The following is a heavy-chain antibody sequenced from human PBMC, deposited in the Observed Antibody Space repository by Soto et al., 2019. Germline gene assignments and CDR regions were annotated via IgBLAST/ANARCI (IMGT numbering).Heavy chain of an antibody. J-gene: IGHJ4*02. Sequence: GESLKISCEASGYIFTSYWIAWVRQMPGKGLEWMGMIYPGDSDTRYSPSFQGQITISADKSISTAYLQWSSLKASDTAMYYCACSKWYYYDSSGYYSYYFDYWGQGTLVTVSS. D-gene: IGHD3-22*01. V-gene: IGHV5-51*01. CDR2: IYPGDSDT. CDR3: ACSKWYYYDSSGYYSYYFDY. CDR1: GYIFTSYW.